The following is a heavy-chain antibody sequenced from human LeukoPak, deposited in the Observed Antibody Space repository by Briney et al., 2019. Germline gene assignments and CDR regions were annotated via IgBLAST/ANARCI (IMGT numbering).Heavy chain of an antibody. J-gene: IGHJ4*02. CDR1: GGSFSGYY. CDR2: INHSGST. Sequence: SETLSLTCAVYGGSFSGYYWGWIRQPPGKGLEWIGEINHSGSTNYNPSLKSRVTISVDTSKNQFSLKLSSVTAADTAVYYCARGRGYCSGGSCYGPYFDYWGQGTLVTVSS. D-gene: IGHD2-15*01. V-gene: IGHV4-34*01. CDR3: ARGRGYCSGGSCYGPYFDY.